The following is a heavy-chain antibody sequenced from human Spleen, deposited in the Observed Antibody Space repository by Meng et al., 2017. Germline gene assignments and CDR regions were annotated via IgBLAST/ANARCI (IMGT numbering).Heavy chain of an antibody. CDR3: SRGGHYYDSSGYYY. Sequence: GGSLRLSCAASGFTFDDYAMHWVRQAPGKGLEWVSLISWDGGSTYYADSVKGRFTISRDNGKNSLYLQMDSLRTENTAVYYCSRGGHYYDSSGYYYWGQGTLVTVSS. V-gene: IGHV3-43D*04. CDR1: GFTFDDYA. D-gene: IGHD3-22*01. CDR2: ISWDGGST. J-gene: IGHJ4*02.